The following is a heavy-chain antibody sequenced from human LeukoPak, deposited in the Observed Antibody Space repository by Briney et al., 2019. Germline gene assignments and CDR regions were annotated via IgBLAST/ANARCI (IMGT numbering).Heavy chain of an antibody. V-gene: IGHV3-30*02. CDR3: AKAGTQQWLLFVGVY. D-gene: IGHD6-19*01. CDR2: IRYDGSNK. CDR1: GFTFSTYG. Sequence: PGGSLRLSCAASGFTFSTYGMLWVRQAPGQGPEWVALIRYDGSNKYHADSVKGRFTISRDNSKNTLYLQMNSLRVEDTAMYYCAKAGTQQWLLFVGVYWGQGALVTVSS. J-gene: IGHJ4*02.